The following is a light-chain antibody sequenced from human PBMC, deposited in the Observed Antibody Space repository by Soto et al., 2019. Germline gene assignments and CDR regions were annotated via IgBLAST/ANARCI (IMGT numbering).Light chain of an antibody. Sequence: QSVLTQPPSVSGAPGQTVTISCTGSNSNVGGGYDVHWYQQLPGSAPKLLIYANNNRPSGVPDRFSGSKSGTSASLAITGLQAEDEADYYCSSYAGSNNLIVFGTGTKLTVL. J-gene: IGLJ1*01. CDR1: NSNVGGGYD. CDR2: ANN. CDR3: SSYAGSNNLIV. V-gene: IGLV1-40*01.